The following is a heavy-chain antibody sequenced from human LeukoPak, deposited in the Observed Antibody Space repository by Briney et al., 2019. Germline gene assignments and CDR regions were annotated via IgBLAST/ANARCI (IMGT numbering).Heavy chain of an antibody. V-gene: IGHV3-30*18. CDR2: ISYDGSNK. J-gene: IGHJ6*02. Sequence: GRSLRLSCAASGFTFSSYGMHWVRQAPGKGLEWVAVISYDGSNKYYADSVKGRFTISRDNSKNTLYLQMNSLRAEDTAVYYCAKERYSYGYPDYYYGMDVRGQGTTVTVSS. CDR3: AKERYSYGYPDYYYGMDV. CDR1: GFTFSSYG. D-gene: IGHD5-18*01.